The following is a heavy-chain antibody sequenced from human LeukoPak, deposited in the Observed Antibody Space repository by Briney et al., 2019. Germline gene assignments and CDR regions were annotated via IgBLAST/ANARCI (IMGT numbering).Heavy chain of an antibody. CDR1: GGSLSGYY. CDR2: INHSGST. V-gene: IGHV4-34*01. CDR3: AGRITMSTFDY. Sequence: TSETLSLTCAVYGGSLSGYYWSWIRQPPGKGLEWIGEINHSGSTNYNPSLKSRVTISVDTSKNQFSLKLSSVTAADTAVYYCAGRITMSTFDYWGQGTLVTVSS. J-gene: IGHJ4*02. D-gene: IGHD3-10*02.